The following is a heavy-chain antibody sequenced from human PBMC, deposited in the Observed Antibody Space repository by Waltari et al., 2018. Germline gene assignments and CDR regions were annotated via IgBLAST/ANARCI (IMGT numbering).Heavy chain of an antibody. CDR3: ARQTLGYCTSAACRRLET. Sequence: QVHLQESAPALVRPPEILSPTCDVSGASFNTGLCWGGIRQPPGKGLEWIGNIYHDGTTYYTPSLKHRRMISLDTSKSQFSLRLNFVDVADTAVYYCARQTLGYCTSAACRRLETWGQGILVTVSS. V-gene: IGHV4-38-2*01. CDR1: GASFNTGLC. CDR2: IYHDGTT. J-gene: IGHJ5*02. D-gene: IGHD2-2*03.